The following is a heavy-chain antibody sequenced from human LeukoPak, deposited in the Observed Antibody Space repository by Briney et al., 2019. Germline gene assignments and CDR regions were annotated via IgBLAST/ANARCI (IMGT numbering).Heavy chain of an antibody. V-gene: IGHV4-61*01. CDR1: GGSVSSGSYY. J-gene: IGHJ5*02. D-gene: IGHD3-10*01. CDR3: ARDYGP. Sequence: PSETLSLTCTVSGGSVSSGSYYWSWIRQPPGKGLEWIGYIYYSGSTNYNPSLKSRVTISVDTSKNQFSLKLSSVTAADTAVYYCARDYGPWGQGTLVTVSS. CDR2: IYYSGST.